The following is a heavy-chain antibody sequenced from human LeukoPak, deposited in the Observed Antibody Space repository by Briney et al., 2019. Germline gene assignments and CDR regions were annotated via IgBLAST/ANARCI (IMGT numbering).Heavy chain of an antibody. V-gene: IGHV4-34*01. CDR2: INHSGST. J-gene: IGHJ4*02. CDR3: ASQAAAAGPVDY. D-gene: IGHD6-13*01. Sequence: CIAEINHSGSTNYNPSLKSRVIISVDTSKTQFSLKLSSVTAADTAVYYCASQAAAAGPVDYWGQGTLVTVSS.